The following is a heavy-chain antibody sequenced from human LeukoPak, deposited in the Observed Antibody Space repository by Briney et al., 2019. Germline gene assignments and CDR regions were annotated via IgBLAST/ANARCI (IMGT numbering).Heavy chain of an antibody. CDR3: AREVAATVVGGYFDY. V-gene: IGHV4-30-2*01. CDR2: IYHSGST. D-gene: IGHD2-15*01. Sequence: SETLSLTCAVSGGSISSGGYSWSWIRQPPGKGLEWIVYIYHSGSTYYNPSLKSRVTISVDRSKNQFSLKLSSVTAADTAVYYCAREVAATVVGGYFDYWGQGTLVTVSS. CDR1: GGSISSGGYS. J-gene: IGHJ4*02.